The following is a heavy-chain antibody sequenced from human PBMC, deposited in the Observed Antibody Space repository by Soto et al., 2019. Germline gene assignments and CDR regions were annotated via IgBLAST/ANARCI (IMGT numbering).Heavy chain of an antibody. CDR1: GGSFSSHA. Sequence: QVQLVQSGAEVKKPGSSVKVSCKPSGGSFSSHAVSWVRQAPGQGLEWVGGIVPIFGTKNYAEKFQGRVTITPDKSTSTVYMDLSSLKSEDTAVYFCARARRDQTIFGMVGYFDLWGRGTLVSVSS. CDR3: ARARRDQTIFGMVGYFDL. CDR2: IVPIFGTK. J-gene: IGHJ2*01. V-gene: IGHV1-69*06. D-gene: IGHD3-3*01.